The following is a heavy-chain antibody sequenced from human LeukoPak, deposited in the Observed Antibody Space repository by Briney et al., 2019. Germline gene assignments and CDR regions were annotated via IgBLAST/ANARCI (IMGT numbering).Heavy chain of an antibody. Sequence: GGSLRLSCAASGFTFRSYGMHWVRQAPGKGLEWVAFIRYDGNSNYYADSVKGRFTISRDNSRSTLYLQMNSLRAEDTAVYYCSKEEVISGNHGVYFDYWGQGTLVTVSS. J-gene: IGHJ4*02. CDR1: GFTFRSYG. CDR2: IRYDGNSN. V-gene: IGHV3-30*02. D-gene: IGHD3-22*01. CDR3: SKEEVISGNHGVYFDY.